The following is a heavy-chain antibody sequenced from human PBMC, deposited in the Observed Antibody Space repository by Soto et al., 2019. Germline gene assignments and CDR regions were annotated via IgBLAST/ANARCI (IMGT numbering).Heavy chain of an antibody. Sequence: GGSLRLSCAASGFTFSSYALSWVRHAPGKGLEWVSAISGSGGSTYYADSVKGRFTISRDNSKNTLYLQMNSLRAEDTAVYYCAKDDIVVVPAANWFDPWGQGTLVTVSS. D-gene: IGHD2-2*01. CDR2: ISGSGGST. CDR3: AKDDIVVVPAANWFDP. J-gene: IGHJ5*02. CDR1: GFTFSSYA. V-gene: IGHV3-23*01.